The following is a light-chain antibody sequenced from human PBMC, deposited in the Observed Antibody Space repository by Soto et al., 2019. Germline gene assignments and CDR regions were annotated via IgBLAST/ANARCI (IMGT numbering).Light chain of an antibody. CDR2: EGS. CDR1: SSDVGSYNL. CDR3: CSYAGSSTSRYV. J-gene: IGLJ1*01. V-gene: IGLV2-23*01. Sequence: QSVLTQPASVSGSPGQSITISCTGTSSDVGSYNLVSWYQQHPGKAPKLMIYEGSKRPSGVSNRFSGSKSGNTASLTISGLQAEDEADYYCCSYAGSSTSRYVFVTVTKVTVL.